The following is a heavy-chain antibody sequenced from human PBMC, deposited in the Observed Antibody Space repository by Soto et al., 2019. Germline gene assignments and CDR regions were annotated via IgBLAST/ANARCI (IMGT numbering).Heavy chain of an antibody. CDR3: ARGAGSGGRRGYYYYYMDV. V-gene: IGHV3-9*01. J-gene: IGHJ6*03. CDR1: GFTFDDYA. CDR2: ISWNSGSI. Sequence: EVPLVESGGGLVQPGRSLRLSCAASGFTFDDYAMHWVRQAPGKGLGWVSGISWNSGSIGYADSVKGRFTISRDNAKNSLYLQMNSVRAEDTALYSCARGAGSGGRRGYYYYYMDVWGKGTTVTVSS. D-gene: IGHD6-19*01.